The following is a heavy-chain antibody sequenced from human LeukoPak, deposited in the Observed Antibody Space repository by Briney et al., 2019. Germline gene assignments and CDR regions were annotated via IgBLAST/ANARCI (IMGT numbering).Heavy chain of an antibody. CDR3: ARDRGRWTIAVAGTGGTDY. CDR1: GYTFTAYY. Sequence: GASVKVSCKASGYTFTAYYMHWVRQAPGQGLEWMGWINPNSGGTNCARKFQGRVTMTRDTSISTAYMELSSLRSDDTAVYYCARDRGRWTIAVAGTGGTDYWGQGTLVTVSS. D-gene: IGHD6-19*01. CDR2: INPNSGGT. V-gene: IGHV1-2*02. J-gene: IGHJ4*02.